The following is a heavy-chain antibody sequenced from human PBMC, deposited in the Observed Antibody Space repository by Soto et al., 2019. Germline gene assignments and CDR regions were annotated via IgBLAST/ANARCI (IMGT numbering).Heavy chain of an antibody. CDR3: AKGHCSGGSRHLNYFYYYNDG. Sequence: GGSLRLSCAASGFTFSSYAMSWVRQAPGKGLEWVSAISGSGGSTYYADSVKGRFTISRDNSKNTLYLQMNSLRAEDTAVYYFAKGHCSGGSRHLNYFYYYNDGWGKGTTVTV. J-gene: IGHJ6*03. CDR1: GFTFSSYA. D-gene: IGHD2-15*01. V-gene: IGHV3-23*01. CDR2: ISGSGGST.